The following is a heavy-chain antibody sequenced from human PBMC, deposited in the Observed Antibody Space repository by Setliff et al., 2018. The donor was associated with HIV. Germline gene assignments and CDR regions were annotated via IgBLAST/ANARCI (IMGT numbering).Heavy chain of an antibody. V-gene: IGHV4-34*01. D-gene: IGHD6-19*01. Sequence: SETLSLTCAVYGGSFSGYYRSWIRQPPGKGLEWIGEINHSGSTNYNPSLKSRVTISVDTSKNQFSLKLSSVTAADTAVYYCARARSDWYNVRPYYFDLWGQGTPVTVSS. CDR2: INHSGST. J-gene: IGHJ4*02. CDR1: GGSFSGYY. CDR3: ARARSDWYNVRPYYFDL.